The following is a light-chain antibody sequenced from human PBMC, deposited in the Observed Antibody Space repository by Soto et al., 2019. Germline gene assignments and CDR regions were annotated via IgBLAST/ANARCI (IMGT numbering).Light chain of an antibody. Sequence: QSALTQPASVSGSPGQSITFSCTGTSSDVGSYNYVSWYQQHPGKAPKLMIYDVSNRPLGISNRFSGSKSGNTASLTISGLQAEDEADYYCSSYTRSSTLVFGGGTGVTVL. CDR1: SSDVGSYNY. J-gene: IGLJ2*01. CDR2: DVS. CDR3: SSYTRSSTLV. V-gene: IGLV2-14*03.